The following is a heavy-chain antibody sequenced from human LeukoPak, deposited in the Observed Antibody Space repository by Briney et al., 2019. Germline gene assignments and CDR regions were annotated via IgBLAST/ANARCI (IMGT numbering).Heavy chain of an antibody. D-gene: IGHD2-2*01. CDR3: ARGGGYCSSTSCYPYYFDY. Sequence: SETLSLTCTVSGGSISSGDYYWSCIRQPPGKGLEWIGYIYYSGSTYYNPSLKSRVTISVDTSKNQFSLKLSSVTAADTAVYYCARGGGYCSSTSCYPYYFDYWGQGTLVTVSS. J-gene: IGHJ4*02. CDR1: GGSISSGDYY. CDR2: IYYSGST. V-gene: IGHV4-30-4*08.